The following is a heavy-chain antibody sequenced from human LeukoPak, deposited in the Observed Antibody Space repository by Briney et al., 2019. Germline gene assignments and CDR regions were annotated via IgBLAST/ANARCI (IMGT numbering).Heavy chain of an antibody. CDR1: GGTFSSYA. CDR2: IIPIFGTA. Sequence: SVKVSCRASGGTFSSYAISWVRQAPGQGLEWMGGIIPIFGTANYAQKFQGRVTITTDESTSTAYMELSSLRSEDTAVYYCARVVPAAILGWFDPWGQGTLVTVSS. V-gene: IGHV1-69*05. D-gene: IGHD2-2*02. J-gene: IGHJ5*02. CDR3: ARVVPAAILGWFDP.